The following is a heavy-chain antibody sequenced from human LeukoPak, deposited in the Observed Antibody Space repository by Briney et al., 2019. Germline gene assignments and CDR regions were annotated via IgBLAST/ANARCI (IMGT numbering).Heavy chain of an antibody. CDR3: ARAGDYYDSSGYFVRNAFDI. Sequence: SGTLSLTCAVSGGSISSSNRWSWVRQPPGKGLEWIGEIYHTGSTSYNPSLKSRVTISVDKSKNQFSLKLSSVTAADTAVYYCARAGDYYDSSGYFVRNAFDIWGHGKMCSVSS. D-gene: IGHD3-22*01. CDR1: GGSISSSNR. CDR2: IYHTGST. J-gene: IGHJ3*02. V-gene: IGHV4-4*02.